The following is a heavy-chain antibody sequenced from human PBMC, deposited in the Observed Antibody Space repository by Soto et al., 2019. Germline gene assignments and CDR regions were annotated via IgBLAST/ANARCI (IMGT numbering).Heavy chain of an antibody. CDR2: ISYDGSNK. Sequence: QVQLVESGGGVVQPGRSLRLSCAASGFTFSSYAMHWVRQAPGKGLEWVAVISYDGSNKYYADSVKGRFTISRDNSKNTLYLQMNSLRAEDTAVYYCASLQLERRYAFDIWGQGTMVTVSS. D-gene: IGHD1-1*01. V-gene: IGHV3-30-3*01. J-gene: IGHJ3*02. CDR3: ASLQLERRYAFDI. CDR1: GFTFSSYA.